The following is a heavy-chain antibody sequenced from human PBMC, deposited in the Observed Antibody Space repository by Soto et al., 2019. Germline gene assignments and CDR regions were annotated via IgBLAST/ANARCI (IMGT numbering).Heavy chain of an antibody. CDR3: ARGQLERRPYYYGMDV. CDR2: INPTSGGT. Sequence: XSVKVSCKASGYTFTCYYMYWVRQAPGQGLEWMGWINPTSGGTKYAQKFQGRVTMTRDTSITTAYMELSSLRFDDTAVYYCARGQLERRPYYYGMDVWGQGTTVTVSS. D-gene: IGHD1-1*01. CDR1: GYTFTCYY. J-gene: IGHJ6*02. V-gene: IGHV1-2*02.